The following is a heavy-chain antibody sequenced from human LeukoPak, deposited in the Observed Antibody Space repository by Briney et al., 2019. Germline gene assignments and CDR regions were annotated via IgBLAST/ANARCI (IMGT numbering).Heavy chain of an antibody. CDR2: INGDESST. CDR1: GFNFKNYW. D-gene: IGHD5-12*01. J-gene: IGHJ4*02. V-gene: IGHV3-74*01. Sequence: GGSLRLSCAASGFNFKNYWMHWVRQAPGKGLVGISRINGDESSTAYADSVKGRFTISRDNAKNTLYLQMNSLRAEDTAVYYCVRDGLGATSPRSDCWGQGTLVTVSS. CDR3: VRDGLGATSPRSDC.